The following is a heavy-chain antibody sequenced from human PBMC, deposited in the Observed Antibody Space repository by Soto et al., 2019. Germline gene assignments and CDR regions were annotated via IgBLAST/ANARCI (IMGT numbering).Heavy chain of an antibody. CDR1: GFTFSDYY. CDR2: ITGSGSTI. CDR3: AGGGYSYGALVY. J-gene: IGHJ4*01. Sequence: QVQLVESGGGLVKPGGSLRLSCAASGFTFSDYYMSWIRQAPGKGLEWVSYITGSGSTIYYADSVKGRFTISRDNAKNTPYMQMNTLGAEDTAVYYCAGGGYSYGALVYWDHGTLVTVSS. D-gene: IGHD5-18*01. V-gene: IGHV3-11*01.